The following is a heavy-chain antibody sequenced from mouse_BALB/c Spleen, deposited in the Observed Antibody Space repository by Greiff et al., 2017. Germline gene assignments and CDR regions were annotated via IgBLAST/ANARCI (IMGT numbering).Heavy chain of an antibody. CDR2: ISSGGSYT. CDR1: GFTFSSYG. Sequence: EVKVVESGGDLVKPGGSLKLSCAASGFTFSSYGMSLVRQTPDKRLEWVATISSGGSYTYYPDSVKGRFTISRDNAKNTLYLQMSSLKSEDTAMYYCARDGYGNSLDYWGQGTTLTVSS. CDR3: ARDGYGNSLDY. V-gene: IGHV5-6*01. D-gene: IGHD2-10*02. J-gene: IGHJ2*01.